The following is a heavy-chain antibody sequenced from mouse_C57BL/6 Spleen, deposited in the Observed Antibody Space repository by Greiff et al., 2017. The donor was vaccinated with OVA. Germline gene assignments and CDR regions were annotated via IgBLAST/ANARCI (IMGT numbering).Heavy chain of an antibody. CDR3: ARVRSDGYYGYWYFDV. Sequence: EVQLVESGPGLVKPSQSLSLTCSVTGYSITSGYYWNWIRQFPGNKLEWMGYISYDGSNNYNPSLKNRISITRDTSKNQFFLKLNSVTTEDTATYYCARVRSDGYYGYWYFDVWGTGTTVTVSS. V-gene: IGHV3-6*01. D-gene: IGHD2-3*01. CDR1: GYSITSGYY. CDR2: ISYDGSN. J-gene: IGHJ1*03.